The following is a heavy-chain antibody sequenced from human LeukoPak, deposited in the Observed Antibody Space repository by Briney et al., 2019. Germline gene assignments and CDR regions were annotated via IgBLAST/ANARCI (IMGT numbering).Heavy chain of an antibody. Sequence: ASVKVSCKASGYTFTSYGISWVRQAPGQGLEWMGWISAYNGNTNYAQKLQGRVTMTTDTSTSTAYMELRSLRSDDTAVYYCARDTHDSRGYYPNFDYWGQGTLVTVSS. CDR3: ARDTHDSRGYYPNFDY. J-gene: IGHJ4*02. CDR2: ISAYNGNT. CDR1: GYTFTSYG. D-gene: IGHD3-22*01. V-gene: IGHV1-18*01.